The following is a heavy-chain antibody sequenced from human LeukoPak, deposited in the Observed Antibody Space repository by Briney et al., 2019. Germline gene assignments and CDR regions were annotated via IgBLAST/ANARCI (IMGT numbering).Heavy chain of an antibody. CDR3: ARGDGGWYGTEDY. CDR2: IYYSGST. V-gene: IGHV4-59*01. D-gene: IGHD6-19*01. J-gene: IGHJ4*02. Sequence: PSETLSLTCTVSGGSISSYYWSWIRHPPEKGLEWIGYIYYSGSTNYNPSLKSRVTISVDTSKNQFSLKLSSVTAADTAVYYCARGDGGWYGTEDYWGQGTLVTVSA. CDR1: GGSISSYY.